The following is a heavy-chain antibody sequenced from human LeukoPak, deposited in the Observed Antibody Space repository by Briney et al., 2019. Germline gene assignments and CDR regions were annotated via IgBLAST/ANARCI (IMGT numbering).Heavy chain of an antibody. J-gene: IGHJ4*02. CDR3: SKWKAIVLVPEARSPIDY. D-gene: IGHD2-2*01. V-gene: IGHV3-30*02. CDR2: IRYDGSNK. Sequence: GGSLRLSCAASGFTFSSYGMHWVRQAPGKGLEWVAFIRYDGSNKYYADSVKGRFTISRDNSKNTLYLQMNSLRAEDTAVYYCSKWKAIVLVPEARSPIDYWGQGTLVTVSS. CDR1: GFTFSSYG.